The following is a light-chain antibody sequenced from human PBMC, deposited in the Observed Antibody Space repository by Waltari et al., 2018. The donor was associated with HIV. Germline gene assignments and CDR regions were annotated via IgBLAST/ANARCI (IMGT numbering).Light chain of an antibody. V-gene: IGKV1-5*03. CDR3: QEYDTQYHK. CDR1: QSIHMW. J-gene: IGKJ1*01. CDR2: KAS. Sequence: DIQMTQSPSILSASVGDRVTITCRASQSIHMWLAWYRQKSGKAPNVLIYKASTLVSGVPSRFSGSGSGTEFTLTITSLQPDDFATYYCQEYDTQYHKFGQGTKV.